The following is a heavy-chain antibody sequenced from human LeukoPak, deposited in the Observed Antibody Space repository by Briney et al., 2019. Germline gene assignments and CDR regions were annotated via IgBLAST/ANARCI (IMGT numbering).Heavy chain of an antibody. CDR1: GFAVITND. CDR3: ARGVEPLAANTLAY. Sequence: GGSLRLSCAAAGFAVITNDMTWVRQAPGKGLEWVSVLYSDGNTKYADSVQGRFTISRDNSKNTLYLEMNSLSPDDTAVYYCARGVEPLAANTLAYWGQGTLVSVFS. V-gene: IGHV3-53*01. J-gene: IGHJ4*02. CDR2: LYSDGNT. D-gene: IGHD1-14*01.